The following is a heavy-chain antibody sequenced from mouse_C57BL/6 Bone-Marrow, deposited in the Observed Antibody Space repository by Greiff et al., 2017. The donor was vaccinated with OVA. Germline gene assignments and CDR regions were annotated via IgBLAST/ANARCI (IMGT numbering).Heavy chain of an antibody. D-gene: IGHD2-1*01. J-gene: IGHJ4*01. CDR1: GFTFSSYA. CDR3: TRGLLWGLYAMDY. V-gene: IGHV5-9-1*02. Sequence: EVKLMESGAGLVKPGGSLKLSCAASGFTFSSYAMSWVRQTPEKRLEWVAYISSGGDYIYYADTVKGRFTISRDNARNTLYLQMSSLKSEDTAMYYCTRGLLWGLYAMDYWGQGTSVTVSS. CDR2: ISSGGDYI.